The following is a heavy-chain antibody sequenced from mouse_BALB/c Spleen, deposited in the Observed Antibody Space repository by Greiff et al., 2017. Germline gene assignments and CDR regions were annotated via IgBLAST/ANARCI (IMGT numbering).Heavy chain of an antibody. V-gene: IGHV5-17*02. J-gene: IGHJ4*01. CDR3: AREDGYQDYAMDY. CDR2: ISSGSSTI. Sequence: EVMLVESGGGLVQPGGSRKLSCAASGFTFSSFGMHWVRQAPEKGLEWVAYISSGSSTIYYADTVKGRFTISRDNPKNTLFLQMTSLRSEDTAMYYCAREDGYQDYAMDYWGQGTSVTVSS. CDR1: GFTFSSFG. D-gene: IGHD2-3*01.